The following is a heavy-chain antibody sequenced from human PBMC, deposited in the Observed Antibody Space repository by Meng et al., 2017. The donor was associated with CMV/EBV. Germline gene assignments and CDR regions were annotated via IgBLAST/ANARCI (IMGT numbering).Heavy chain of an antibody. J-gene: IGHJ4*02. CDR3: ARESAGGEYYFDY. Sequence: SVKVSCKASGCTFSSYAISWVRQAPGQGLEWMGGIIPILGIANYAQKFQGRVTMTTDTSTSTAYMELRSLRSDDTAVYYRARESAGGEYYFDYWGQGTLVTVSS. D-gene: IGHD3-16*01. CDR1: GCTFSSYA. CDR2: IIPILGIA. V-gene: IGHV1-69*10.